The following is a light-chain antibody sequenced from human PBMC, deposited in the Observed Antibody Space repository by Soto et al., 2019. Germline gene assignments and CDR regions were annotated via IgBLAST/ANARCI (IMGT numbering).Light chain of an antibody. CDR2: VAS. CDR3: QQFNNWPPWT. CDR1: QSVDRN. V-gene: IGKV3-15*01. Sequence: EIVLTQSPATLSVSPGERATLSCRASQSVDRNIAWYQQKPGQAPRLLIYVASTRATDVPARFSGSGSGTGFTLTISSLQSEDFAVYYCQQFNNWPPWTFGQGTKVDIK. J-gene: IGKJ1*01.